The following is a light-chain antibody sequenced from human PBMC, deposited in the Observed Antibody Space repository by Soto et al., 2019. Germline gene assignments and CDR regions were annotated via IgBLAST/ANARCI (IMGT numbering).Light chain of an antibody. CDR2: EDD. J-gene: IGLJ3*02. V-gene: IGLV2-23*01. Sequence: QSALTQPASVSGSPGQSITISCTGTSSDVGSYNPVSWYQQHPGKVPKLMIYEDDKRPSGVSNRFSGSKSGNTASLTISGLQAEDEADYYCCSYAGSNTLRVFGGGTKLTVL. CDR3: CSYAGSNTLRV. CDR1: SSDVGSYNP.